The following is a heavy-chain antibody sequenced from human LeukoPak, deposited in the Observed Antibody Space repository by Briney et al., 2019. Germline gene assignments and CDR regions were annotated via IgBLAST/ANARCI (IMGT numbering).Heavy chain of an antibody. CDR3: ARAPPRGVEPTHFDY. D-gene: IGHD3-3*01. V-gene: IGHV4-59*01. Sequence: SETLSHTCNVSGGSITSYYWSWIRQPPGKGLEWIGDIYYTGRTDYNSSHKSRVTISVDTSRSQFSLKLSSVTTADTAVYYCARAPPRGVEPTHFDYWRQGMLGTVSS. J-gene: IGHJ4*02. CDR2: IYYTGRT. CDR1: GGSITSYY.